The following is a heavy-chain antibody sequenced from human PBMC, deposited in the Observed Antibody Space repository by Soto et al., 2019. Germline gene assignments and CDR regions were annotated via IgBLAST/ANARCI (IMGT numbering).Heavy chain of an antibody. CDR2: IYYGGTT. CDR1: GGSISSGGYY. D-gene: IGHD2-21*02. CDR3: ARDPGGNSDY. J-gene: IGHJ4*02. V-gene: IGHV4-31*03. Sequence: QVQLQESGPGLVKPSQTLSLTCTVSGGSISSGGYYWNWIRQHPGKGLEWLGSIYYGGTTYYNPSLKSRVTISVDTSKNQFSLKLSSVTAADTAVYYCARDPGGNSDYWGQGTLVTVSS.